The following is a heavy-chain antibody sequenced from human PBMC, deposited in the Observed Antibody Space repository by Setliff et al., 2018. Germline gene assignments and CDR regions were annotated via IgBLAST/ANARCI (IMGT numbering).Heavy chain of an antibody. Sequence: SETLSLTCAAHGGSFSDYYWTWIRQPPGKGLEWIGEINHSGSTKYSPSLEGRVTMSVDPSKNQFSLKVTSVTAADTAVYYCARGRNVAARLLDSWGRGTLVTVSS. V-gene: IGHV4-34*01. CDR1: GGSFSDYY. J-gene: IGHJ4*02. CDR2: INHSGST. D-gene: IGHD6-6*01. CDR3: ARGRNVAARLLDS.